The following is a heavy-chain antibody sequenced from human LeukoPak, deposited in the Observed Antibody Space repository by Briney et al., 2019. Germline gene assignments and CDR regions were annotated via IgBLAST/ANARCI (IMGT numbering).Heavy chain of an antibody. CDR2: ISSSGSTK. J-gene: IGHJ4*02. CDR3: ARWGVVPAEFDY. V-gene: IGHV3-48*03. Sequence: GGSLRLSCAASGFTFSSYEMDWVRQAPGKGLEWVSYISSSGSTKYYADSVKGRFTISRDNAKNSLYLQMNSLRAEDTAVYYCARWGVVPAEFDYWGQGTLVTVSS. CDR1: GFTFSSYE. D-gene: IGHD2-2*01.